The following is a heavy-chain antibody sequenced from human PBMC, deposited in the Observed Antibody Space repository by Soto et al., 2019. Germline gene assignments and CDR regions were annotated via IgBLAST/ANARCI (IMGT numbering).Heavy chain of an antibody. D-gene: IGHD3-10*01. V-gene: IGHV4-59*01. Sequence: SETLSLTCTVSGGSISSDYWSWIRQPPGKGLEWIAHISYKGRTNYNPSLKSRVTISVDTSKSQFSLKLSSVTAADTAVYHCAREARGVISGMDVWGQGTTVTVSS. CDR2: ISYKGRT. CDR1: GGSISSDY. CDR3: AREARGVISGMDV. J-gene: IGHJ6*02.